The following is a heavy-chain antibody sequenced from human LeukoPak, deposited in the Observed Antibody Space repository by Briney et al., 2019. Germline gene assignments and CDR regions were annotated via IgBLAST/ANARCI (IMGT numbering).Heavy chain of an antibody. D-gene: IGHD3-22*01. J-gene: IGHJ3*02. CDR3: ARAPRRDSSGPWAFDI. V-gene: IGHV4-30-2*01. CDR1: GGSISNAGYF. CDR2: IYHSGST. Sequence: PSQTLSLTCTVSGGSISNAGYFWSWIRQPPGKGLEWIGYIYHSGSTYYNPSLKNRVTISVDRSKNQFSLKLSSVTAADTAVYYCARAPRRDSSGPWAFDIWGQGTMVTVSS.